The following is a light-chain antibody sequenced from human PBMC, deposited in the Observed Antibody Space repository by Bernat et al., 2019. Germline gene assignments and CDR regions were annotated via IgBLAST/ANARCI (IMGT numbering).Light chain of an antibody. J-gene: IGLJ3*02. CDR1: SSDVGGYNY. Sequence: QSAPTQPRSVSGSPGQSVTISCTGTSSDVGGYNYVSWYQQHPGKAPKFMIYYVSQRPSGVPDRFSGSKSGNTASLTISGLQAEDEADYYCCSYAGSYTWVFGGGTKLTVL. CDR2: YVS. CDR3: CSYAGSYTWV. V-gene: IGLV2-11*01.